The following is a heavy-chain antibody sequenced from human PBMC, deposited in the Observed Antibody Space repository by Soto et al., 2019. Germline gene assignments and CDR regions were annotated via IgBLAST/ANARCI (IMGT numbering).Heavy chain of an antibody. J-gene: IGHJ6*02. D-gene: IGHD2-2*01. CDR2: IIPIFGIA. CDR1: GGTFSRYS. CDR3: AREDRDRETGLVPAAIDGMDV. V-gene: IGHV1-69*08. Sequence: QVQLVQSGAEVKKPGFSVKVSCKASGGTFSRYSITWVRQAPGHGLEWIGRIIPIFGIASYAQKFQGRVTITADESTSTAYMELSSLRSDDTAVYYCAREDRDRETGLVPAAIDGMDVWGQGTTVTVSS.